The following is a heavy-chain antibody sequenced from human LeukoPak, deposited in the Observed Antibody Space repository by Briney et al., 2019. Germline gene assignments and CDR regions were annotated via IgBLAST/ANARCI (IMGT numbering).Heavy chain of an antibody. CDR3: ARVVYSNYYYYMDV. CDR2: IHISGRT. CDR1: GGSISSGSYY. Sequence: SETLSLTCTVSGGSISSGSYYWSWIRQPAGKGLEWIGRIHISGRTNSSPSLNSRVTISVETSKNQFSLNLSFVTAADTAVYYCARVVYSNYYYYMDVWGKGTTVTVSS. J-gene: IGHJ6*03. V-gene: IGHV4-61*02. D-gene: IGHD4-11*01.